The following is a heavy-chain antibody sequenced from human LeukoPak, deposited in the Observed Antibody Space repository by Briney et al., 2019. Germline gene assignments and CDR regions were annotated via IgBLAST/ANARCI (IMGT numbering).Heavy chain of an antibody. CDR2: ITWNSGTI. Sequence: GRSLTLSCAASGFNFDQYAMFWVRQAPGKGLEWVTGITWNSGTIAYADSVKGRFTISRDNAKSPLYLQMNSLRTEDTALYYCVRSVGSDWGHFDFRGQGTLVTVSS. CDR1: GFNFDQYA. J-gene: IGHJ4*02. V-gene: IGHV3-9*01. D-gene: IGHD7-27*01. CDR3: VRSVGSDWGHFDF.